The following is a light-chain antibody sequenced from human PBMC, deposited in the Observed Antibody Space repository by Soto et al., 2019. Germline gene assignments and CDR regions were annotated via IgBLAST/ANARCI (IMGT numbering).Light chain of an antibody. J-gene: IGKJ2*01. V-gene: IGKV1-5*03. Sequence: DIVMTQSPSTLSASVGDRVTITCRASQSITTWLAWYQQKPGKAPKLLIYKATNVQTGVPSRFSGSGSGTEFSLTISSLQPEDFAIYYCQQYNDYQYTFGQGTKLEIK. CDR3: QQYNDYQYT. CDR2: KAT. CDR1: QSITTW.